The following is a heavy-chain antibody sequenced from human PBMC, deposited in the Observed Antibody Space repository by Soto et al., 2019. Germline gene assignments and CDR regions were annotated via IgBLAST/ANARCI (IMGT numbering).Heavy chain of an antibody. CDR2: IYWDDDK. Sequence: QITLKESGPTLVKPTQTLTLTCTFSGFSLSTSGVGVGWIRQPPGKALEWLALIYWDDDKRYSPSLKSRLTITKDTSKIQVVLTMTNMDPVDTASYYCARGVAATHAFDIWGQGTMVTVSS. D-gene: IGHD2-15*01. CDR3: ARGVAATHAFDI. J-gene: IGHJ3*02. V-gene: IGHV2-5*02. CDR1: GFSLSTSGVG.